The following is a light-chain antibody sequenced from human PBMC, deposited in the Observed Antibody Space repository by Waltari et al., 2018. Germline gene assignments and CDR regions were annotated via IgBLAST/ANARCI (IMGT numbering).Light chain of an antibody. J-gene: IGKJ2*01. CDR3: QQSYSTPPYT. V-gene: IGKV4-1*01. CDR1: QSVLYRSDNKNY. CDR2: WAS. Sequence: DIVMTQSPDSLAVSLGERAPINCKSSQSVLYRSDNKNYLGWYQQKPGLPPKLLIYWASTRESGVPDRFSGSGSGTDFTLTISSLQAEDFATYYCQQSYSTPPYTFGQGTKLEIK.